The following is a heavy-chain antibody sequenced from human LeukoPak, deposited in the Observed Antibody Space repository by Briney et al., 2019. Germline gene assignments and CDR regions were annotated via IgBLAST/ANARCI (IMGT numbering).Heavy chain of an antibody. J-gene: IGHJ3*02. CDR1: GGSISRGSYF. CDR2: VYTSGTP. Sequence: SETLSLTCTVSGGSISRGSYFWSWIRQPAGKGLEWIGRVYTSGTPKYNPSLKSRVTISVDTSRNQFSLKLSSVTAADTAVYYCARGGWLRDAFDIWGQGTMVTVSS. CDR3: ARGGWLRDAFDI. D-gene: IGHD5-24*01. V-gene: IGHV4-61*02.